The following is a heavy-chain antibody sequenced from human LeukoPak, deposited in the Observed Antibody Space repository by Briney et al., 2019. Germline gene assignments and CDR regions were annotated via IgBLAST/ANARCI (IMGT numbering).Heavy chain of an antibody. J-gene: IGHJ3*02. CDR1: GYTFTGYY. CDR2: INPNSGGT. CDR3: AREGGEGDDAFDI. Sequence: ASVKVSCKASGYTFTGYYTHWVRQAPGQGLEWMGWINPNSGGTNYAQKFQGRVTMTRDTSISTAYMELSRLRSDDTAVYYCAREGGEGDDAFDIWGQGTMVTVSS. D-gene: IGHD3-16*01. V-gene: IGHV1-2*02.